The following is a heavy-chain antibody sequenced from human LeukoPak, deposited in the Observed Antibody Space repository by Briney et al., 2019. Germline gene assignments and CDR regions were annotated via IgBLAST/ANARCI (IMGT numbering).Heavy chain of an antibody. CDR2: IYYSGST. CDR3: ARVRHSSGWRYYFDC. J-gene: IGHJ4*02. CDR1: GGSISSDY. V-gene: IGHV4-59*01. Sequence: PSETLSLTCTVSGGSISSDYWSWIRQPPGKGLEWIGYIYYSGSTNYNPSLKSRVTISVDTSKNQFSLKLTSVTAADTAVYYCARVRHSSGWRYYFDCWGQGTQLTVSS. D-gene: IGHD6-19*01.